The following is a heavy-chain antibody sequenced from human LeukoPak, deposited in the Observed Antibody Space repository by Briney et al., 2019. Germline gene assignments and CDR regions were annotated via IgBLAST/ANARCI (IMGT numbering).Heavy chain of an antibody. J-gene: IGHJ4*02. Sequence: SQTLSLTCAVSGGSISSGGYSWSWIRQPPGKGLEWIGYIYHSGSTYYNPSLKSRVTISVDRSKNQFSLKLSSATAADTAVYYCARGPTGGYSFDYWGQGTLVTVSS. CDR2: IYHSGST. V-gene: IGHV4-30-2*01. D-gene: IGHD2-21*01. CDR1: GGSISSGGYS. CDR3: ARGPTGGYSFDY.